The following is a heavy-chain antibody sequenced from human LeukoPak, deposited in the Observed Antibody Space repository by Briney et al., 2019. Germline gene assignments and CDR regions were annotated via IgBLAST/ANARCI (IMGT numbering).Heavy chain of an antibody. CDR3: ARVGVGALDAFDI. Sequence: ASVKVSXKASGGTFSSYAISWVRQAPGQGLEWMGRIIPIFGTANYAQKFQGRVTITADESTSTAYMELSSLRSEDTAVYYCARVGVGALDAFDIWGQGTMVTVSS. D-gene: IGHD1-26*01. CDR1: GGTFSSYA. V-gene: IGHV1-69*15. J-gene: IGHJ3*02. CDR2: IIPIFGTA.